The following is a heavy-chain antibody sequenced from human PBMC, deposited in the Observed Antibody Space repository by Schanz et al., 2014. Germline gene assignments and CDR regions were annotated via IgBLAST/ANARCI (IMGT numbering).Heavy chain of an antibody. V-gene: IGHV3-48*04. CDR3: ASSRTRYCSSTSCVPGAFDF. J-gene: IGHJ3*01. Sequence: VQLVESGGGLAQPGGSLRLSCAASGITFSGYSMNWVRQAPGKGLEWVSSIISTGGTIYYVDSVRGRFTISRDNAKNSLYLQMNSLRVDDTAVYYCASSRTRYCSSTSCVPGAFDFWGQGTLVTVSS. D-gene: IGHD2-2*01. CDR2: IISTGGTI. CDR1: GITFSGYS.